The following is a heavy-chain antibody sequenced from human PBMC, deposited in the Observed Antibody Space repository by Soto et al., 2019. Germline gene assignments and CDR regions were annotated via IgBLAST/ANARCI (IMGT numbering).Heavy chain of an antibody. Sequence: GGSLRLSCAASGFTFSSYAMHWVRQAPGKGLEWVAVISYDGSNKYYADSVKGRFTISRDNSKNTLFLQMNSLRAEDTAIYYCAKKVNSGSGSQYFDYWGQGTLVTVSS. D-gene: IGHD3-10*01. CDR3: AKKVNSGSGSQYFDY. J-gene: IGHJ4*02. CDR2: ISYDGSNK. V-gene: IGHV3-30-3*02. CDR1: GFTFSSYA.